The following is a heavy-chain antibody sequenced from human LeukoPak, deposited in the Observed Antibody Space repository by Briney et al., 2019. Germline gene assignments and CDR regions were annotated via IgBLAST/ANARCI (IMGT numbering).Heavy chain of an antibody. Sequence: GASVKVSCKASGYTFTSYGISWVRQAPGQGLEWMGWIGAYNGNTNYAQKLQGRVTMTTDTSTSTAYMELRSLRSDDTAVYYCARFELGTTIVVVNGGAFDIWGQGTMVTVSS. CDR3: ARFELGTTIVVVNGGAFDI. CDR2: IGAYNGNT. D-gene: IGHD3-22*01. J-gene: IGHJ3*02. CDR1: GYTFTSYG. V-gene: IGHV1-18*01.